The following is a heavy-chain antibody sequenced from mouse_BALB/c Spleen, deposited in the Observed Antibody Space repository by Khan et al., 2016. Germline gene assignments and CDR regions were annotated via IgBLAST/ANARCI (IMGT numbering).Heavy chain of an antibody. V-gene: IGHV9-3*02. CDR2: INTNTGEP. J-gene: IGHJ2*01. D-gene: IGHD1-1*01. Sequence: QIQLVQSGPELKKPGETVKISCKASGYSFTNYGLNWVKQAPGKGLKWMGWINTNTGEPTYAEEFKGRFAFSLEISASTAYLQINNLRNEDTSTFFCANFGSSSYFDYWGQGTTLTVSS. CDR1: GYSFTNYG. CDR3: ANFGSSSYFDY.